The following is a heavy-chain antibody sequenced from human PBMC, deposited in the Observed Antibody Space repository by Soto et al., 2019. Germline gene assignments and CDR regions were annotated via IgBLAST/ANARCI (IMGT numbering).Heavy chain of an antibody. V-gene: IGHV6-1*01. J-gene: IGHJ4*02. CDR1: GDSVSRNSAA. D-gene: IGHD1-1*01. CDR3: ARELEPTYFGY. CDR2: TDSTSKGYK. Sequence: SQPLSLTCAISGDSVSRNSAAWNWIRQFPSRGLEWLGRTDSTSKGYKEYAVSVKSRITINPDTSKNQFPRQLNSVTPEDTALYYCARELEPTYFGYWGEGTLVTDS.